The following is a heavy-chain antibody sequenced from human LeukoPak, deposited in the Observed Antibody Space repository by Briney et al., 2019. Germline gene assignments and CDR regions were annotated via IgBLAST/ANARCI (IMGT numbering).Heavy chain of an antibody. V-gene: IGHV1-69*13. CDR3: ARDLDIVVVPAAIGDAFDI. Sequence: SVKVSCKASGGTFSSYAISWVRQAPGQGLEWMGGIIPIFGTANYAQKFQGRVTITADESTSTAYMELSSLRSEDTAVYYCARDLDIVVVPAAIGDAFDIWGQGTMVTVS. CDR1: GGTFSSYA. J-gene: IGHJ3*02. CDR2: IIPIFGTA. D-gene: IGHD2-2*02.